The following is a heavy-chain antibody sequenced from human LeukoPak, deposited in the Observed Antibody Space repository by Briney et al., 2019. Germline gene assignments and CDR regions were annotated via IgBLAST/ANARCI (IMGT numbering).Heavy chain of an antibody. CDR1: GGSFSSYY. Sequence: SETLSLTCTVYGGSFSSYYWHWFRQPPGKGPEWIGEINYSGSTKYNPSLKSRVTISIDTSKNQFSLKLSSVTAADTAVYYCAQLGNNMDDWGKGTTVTVSS. CDR2: INYSGST. V-gene: IGHV4-34*01. CDR3: AQLGNNMDD. D-gene: IGHD1/OR15-1a*01. J-gene: IGHJ6*03.